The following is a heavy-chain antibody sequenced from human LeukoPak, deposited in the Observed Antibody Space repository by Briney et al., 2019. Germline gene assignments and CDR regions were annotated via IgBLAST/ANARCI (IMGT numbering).Heavy chain of an antibody. CDR2: MSTDEDGRRV. CDR1: GFTFSSYS. D-gene: IGHD3-10*01. J-gene: IGHJ4*02. Sequence: PGGSLRLSCAASGFTFSSYSMNWVRQAPGKGLEWVSYMSTDEDGRRVYYADSVKGRFTISRDNAKSSLYLQMNSLRVEDTAVYYCARGAKNTNYYQDYFDQWGQGTLVTVS. V-gene: IGHV3-48*04. CDR3: ARGAKNTNYYQDYFDQ.